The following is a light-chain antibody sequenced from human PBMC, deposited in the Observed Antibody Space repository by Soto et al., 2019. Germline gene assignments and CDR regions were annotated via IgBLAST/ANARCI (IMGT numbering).Light chain of an antibody. CDR2: AAS. CDR3: QQYKNYWT. V-gene: IGKV1-8*01. Sequence: AIRMTQSPSSLSASTGDRVTITCRASQGISSYSAWYQQKPGKAPKLLIYAASTLQSGVPSRFSGSASGTDFTLTISSMKPDDFATYYCQQYKNYWTFGPGTKVDIK. J-gene: IGKJ1*01. CDR1: QGISSY.